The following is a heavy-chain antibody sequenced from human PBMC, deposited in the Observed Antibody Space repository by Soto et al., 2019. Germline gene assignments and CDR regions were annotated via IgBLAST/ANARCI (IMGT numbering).Heavy chain of an antibody. J-gene: IGHJ5*02. D-gene: IGHD6-19*01. CDR2: SIGGGGDT. CDR3: ARDAVPRNGEWDGFDP. Sequence: EMQLLESGGGLVQTGESLRLSCTASGFTFSNYAMSWVRQAPGKGPEWVSSIGGGGDTYYTDAVKGRFTVFRDDPKSTLYLQMNSLRAEDTARYDWARDAVPRNGEWDGFDPWGQGTLVSVSS. CDR1: GFTFSNYA. V-gene: IGHV3-23*01.